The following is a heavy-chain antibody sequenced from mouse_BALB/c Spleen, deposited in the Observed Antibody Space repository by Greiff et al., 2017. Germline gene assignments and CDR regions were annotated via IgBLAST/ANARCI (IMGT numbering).Heavy chain of an antibody. V-gene: IGHV5-4*02. CDR2: ISAGGSYT. D-gene: IGHD2-2*01. J-gene: IGHJ3*01. CDR1: GFTFSDYY. CDR3: ARDRDGYDSAY. Sequence: EVKLVESGGGLVKPGGSLKLSCAASGFTFSDYYMYWVRQTPEKRLEWVATISAGGSYTYYPDSVKGRFTISRDNAKNNLYLQMSSLKSEDTAMYYCARDRDGYDSAYWGQGTLVTVSA.